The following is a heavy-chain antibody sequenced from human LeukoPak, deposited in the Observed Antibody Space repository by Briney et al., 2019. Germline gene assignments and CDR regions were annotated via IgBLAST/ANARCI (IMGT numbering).Heavy chain of an antibody. CDR3: ARSIVLMVYAIAPSFDY. J-gene: IGHJ4*02. CDR2: INHSGST. V-gene: IGHV4-34*01. D-gene: IGHD2-8*01. Sequence: SETLSLTCAVYGGSFSGYYWSWIRQPPGKGLEWIGEINHSGSTNYNPSLKSRVTISVDTSKNQFSLKLSSVTAADTAVYYCARSIVLMVYAIAPSFDYWGQGTLVTVSS. CDR1: GGSFSGYY.